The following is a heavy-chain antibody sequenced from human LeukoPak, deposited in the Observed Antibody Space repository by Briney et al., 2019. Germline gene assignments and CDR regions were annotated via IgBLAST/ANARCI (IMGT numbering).Heavy chain of an antibody. D-gene: IGHD2-2*03. V-gene: IGHV3-64*01. J-gene: IGHJ4*02. CDR2: ITNDGGTT. Sequence: GGSLRLSCAASGFTFGSYAMHWVRQAPGKGLEYVSAITNDGGTTFYANSVKGRFTISRDSSKNTLFLQMGSLRPEDMAVYYCARVDDFTYDFWGQGTLVTVSS. CDR3: ARVDDFTYDF. CDR1: GFTFGSYA.